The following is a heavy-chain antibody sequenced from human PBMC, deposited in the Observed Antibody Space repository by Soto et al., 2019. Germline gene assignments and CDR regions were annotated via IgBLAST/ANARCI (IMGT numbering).Heavy chain of an antibody. J-gene: IGHJ4*02. CDR2: MNPSNGNA. CDR1: GYTFITYD. Sequence: ASVKVSCKASGYTFITYDIHWVGQATGQGLEWMGWMNPSNGNAGYAQKFQGRVTMTRNTSISTAYMALSSLRSEDTAVYFCARRQERSGNHYFESWGEGTTVTVSS. V-gene: IGHV1-8*01. CDR3: ARRQERSGNHYFES.